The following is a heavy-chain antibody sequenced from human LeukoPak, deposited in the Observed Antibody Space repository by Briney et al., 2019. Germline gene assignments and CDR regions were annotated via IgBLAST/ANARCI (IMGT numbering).Heavy chain of an antibody. D-gene: IGHD3-10*01. J-gene: IGHJ4*02. V-gene: IGHV4-4*02. CDR3: ARDGPRGSGSYPDY. CDR1: GGSISSSNW. CDR2: IYHSGST. Sequence: PSGTLSLTCAVSGGSISSSNWWSWVRQPPGKGLEWIGEIYHSGSTNYNPSLKSRVTISVDKSKNRFSLKLSSVTAADTAVYYCARDGPRGSGSYPDYWGQGTLVTVSS.